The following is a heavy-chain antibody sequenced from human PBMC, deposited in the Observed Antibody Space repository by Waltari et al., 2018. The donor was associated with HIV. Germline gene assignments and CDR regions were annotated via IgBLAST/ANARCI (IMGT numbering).Heavy chain of an antibody. D-gene: IGHD6-13*01. CDR3: AKRDSNWDRDAFDI. CDR2: IYYSGST. Sequence: QLQLQASGPGLMKPSETLSLTCTVSGGSITSNSDYWGWIRQPPGKGLEWIGNIYYSGSTYYNPSLKSRVTISVDTSKNQFSLNVTSVTAADTAIYYCAKRDSNWDRDAFDIWGQGTMVTVSS. V-gene: IGHV4-39*01. CDR1: GGSITSNSDY. J-gene: IGHJ3*02.